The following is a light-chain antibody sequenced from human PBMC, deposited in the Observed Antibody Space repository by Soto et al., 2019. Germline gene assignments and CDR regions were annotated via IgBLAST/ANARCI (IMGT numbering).Light chain of an antibody. CDR3: CSYAGTHTLYV. J-gene: IGLJ1*01. Sequence: QSALTQPRSVSGSPGQSVTISCTGTSNDVGVYNYVSWYQQHPGEAPKLMVYDVNRRPSGVPDRFSGSKSGNTAFLTISGLQADDEADYYCCSYAGTHTLYVFGTGTKVTVL. CDR2: DVN. CDR1: SNDVGVYNY. V-gene: IGLV2-11*01.